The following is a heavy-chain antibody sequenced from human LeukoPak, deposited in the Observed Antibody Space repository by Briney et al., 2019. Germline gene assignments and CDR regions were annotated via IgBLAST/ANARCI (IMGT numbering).Heavy chain of an antibody. V-gene: IGHV3-30*02. J-gene: IGHJ6*03. CDR1: GFIFSGYA. Sequence: GGSLRLSCAASGFIFSGYAMHSVRQAPGKGLEWVAFIRYDGSNKYYADSVKGRFTISRDNSENTLHLQMNSLRAEDTAVYYCAKDHLGDYYYYMDVWGNGTTVTVSS. CDR2: IRYDGSNK. CDR3: AKDHLGDYYYYMDV. D-gene: IGHD3-16*01.